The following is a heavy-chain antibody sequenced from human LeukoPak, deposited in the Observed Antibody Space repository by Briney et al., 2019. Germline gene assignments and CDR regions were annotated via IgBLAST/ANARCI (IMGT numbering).Heavy chain of an antibody. J-gene: IGHJ4*02. Sequence: ASVKVSCKASGYTFTSYYMHWVRQAPGKGLEWMGGFDPEDGETIYAQKFQGRVTMTEDTSTDTAYMELSSLRSEDTAVYYCATVSVLRYFDSPLDYWGQGTLVTVSS. V-gene: IGHV1-24*01. CDR2: FDPEDGET. D-gene: IGHD3-9*01. CDR3: ATVSVLRYFDSPLDY. CDR1: GYTFTSYY.